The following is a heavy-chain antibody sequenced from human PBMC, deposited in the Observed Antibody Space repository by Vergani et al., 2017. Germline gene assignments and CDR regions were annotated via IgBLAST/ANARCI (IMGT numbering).Heavy chain of an antibody. J-gene: IGHJ4*02. Sequence: EVQLVESGGGLIQPGGSLRLSCAASGFTVSSNYMRWVRQAPGKGLEWVSAISGSGGSTYYADSVKGRFTISRDNSKNTLYLQMNSLRAEDTAVYDCAKGRRWLQLRPFDYWGQGTLVTVSS. CDR2: ISGSGGST. CDR1: GFTVSSNY. D-gene: IGHD5-24*01. CDR3: AKGRRWLQLRPFDY. V-gene: IGHV3-23*04.